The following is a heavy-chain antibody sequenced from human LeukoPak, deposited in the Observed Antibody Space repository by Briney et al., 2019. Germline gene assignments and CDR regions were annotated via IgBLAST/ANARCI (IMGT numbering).Heavy chain of an antibody. J-gene: IGHJ5*02. D-gene: IGHD3-22*01. CDR3: ARGRYYTDTSGFSPLDP. CDR1: GYTFTSYY. Sequence: ASVKVSCKASGYTFTSYYMHWVRQAPGQGLEWMGIINPSGDSTSYAQKFQGRVTMTRDTSTTTVYMNLRSLRSEDTAVYYCARGRYYTDTSGFSPLDPWAREPWSPSPQ. CDR2: INPSGDST. V-gene: IGHV1-46*01.